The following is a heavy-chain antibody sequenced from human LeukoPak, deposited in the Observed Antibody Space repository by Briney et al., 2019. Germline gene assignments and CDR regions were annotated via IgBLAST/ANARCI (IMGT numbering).Heavy chain of an antibody. V-gene: IGHV4-39*01. D-gene: IGHD1-26*01. CDR2: IYYSGST. CDR1: GGSISSDSYF. J-gene: IGHJ4*02. Sequence: SETLSLTCTVPGGSISSDSYFWGWIRQPPGQGLEWIGSIYYSGSTYYNPSLKSRVTISVDTSKNQFSLKLSSVTAADTAVYYCARPHIGGSDLTDFDYWGQGTLVTVSS. CDR3: ARPHIGGSDLTDFDY.